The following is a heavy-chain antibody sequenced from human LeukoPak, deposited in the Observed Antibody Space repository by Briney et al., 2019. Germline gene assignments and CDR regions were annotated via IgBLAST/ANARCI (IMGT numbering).Heavy chain of an antibody. V-gene: IGHV3-53*01. Sequence: PGGSLRLSFAASGFTVSSNYMSWVRQAPGKGLEWVSVIYSGGSTYYADSVKGRFTISRDNSKNTLYLQMNSLRAEDTAVYYCATSGWYQGIDYWGQGTLVTVSS. CDR1: GFTVSSNY. CDR3: ATSGWYQGIDY. J-gene: IGHJ4*02. CDR2: IYSGGST. D-gene: IGHD6-19*01.